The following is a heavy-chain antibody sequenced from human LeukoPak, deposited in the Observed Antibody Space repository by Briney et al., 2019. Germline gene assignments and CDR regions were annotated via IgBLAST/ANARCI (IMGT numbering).Heavy chain of an antibody. D-gene: IGHD3-3*01. Sequence: ASVKVSCKASGYTFTSYYMHWVRQAPGQGLEWMGIINPSGGSTSYAQKFQGRVTMTRDTSTSTVYMELSSLRSEDTAVYYCARDRYDFWSGGDAFDIWGQGTMVTVSS. J-gene: IGHJ3*02. CDR1: GYTFTSYY. V-gene: IGHV1-46*01. CDR2: INPSGGST. CDR3: ARDRYDFWSGGDAFDI.